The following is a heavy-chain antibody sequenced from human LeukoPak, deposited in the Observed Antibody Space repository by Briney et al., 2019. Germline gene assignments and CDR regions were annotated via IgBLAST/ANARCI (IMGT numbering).Heavy chain of an antibody. CDR1: GFTFGSYA. CDR3: AKRYCTGTSCSYYYYYGMDV. D-gene: IGHD2-2*01. J-gene: IGHJ6*02. CDR2: ISGSGGST. Sequence: GGSLRLSCAASGFTFGSYAMSWVRQAPGKGLEWVSAISGSGGSTYYADSVKGRFTISRDNSKNTLFLQMNSLRAEDTAVYYCAKRYCTGTSCSYYYYYGMDVWGQGTTVTVSS. V-gene: IGHV3-23*01.